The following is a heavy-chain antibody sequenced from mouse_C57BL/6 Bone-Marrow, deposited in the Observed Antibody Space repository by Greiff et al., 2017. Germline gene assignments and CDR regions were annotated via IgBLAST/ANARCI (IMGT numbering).Heavy chain of an antibody. Sequence: EVQRVESGGGLVQPKGSLKLSCAASGFSFNTYAMNWVRQAPGKGLEWVARIRSKSNNYATYYPDSVKDRFTISRDDSESMLYLQMNNLKTEDTAMYNCVRSFLLLDYWGQGTTLTVSS. CDR3: VRSFLLLDY. CDR1: GFSFNTYA. J-gene: IGHJ2*01. V-gene: IGHV10-1*01. D-gene: IGHD2-1*01. CDR2: IRSKSNNYAT.